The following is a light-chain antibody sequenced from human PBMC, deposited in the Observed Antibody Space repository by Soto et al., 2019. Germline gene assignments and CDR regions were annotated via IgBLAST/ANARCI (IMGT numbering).Light chain of an antibody. CDR3: QQYGSSSFT. CDR1: HSVASTY. Sequence: EIVLTQSPGTLSLSPGEGATLSCRASHSVASTYLAWYQQKPGLAPRLIIYGASNRASGTPDRFSGGGSGTHFTLTISRLEPEDFAVYYCQQYGSSSFTFGQGTKLEIK. J-gene: IGKJ2*01. CDR2: GAS. V-gene: IGKV3-20*01.